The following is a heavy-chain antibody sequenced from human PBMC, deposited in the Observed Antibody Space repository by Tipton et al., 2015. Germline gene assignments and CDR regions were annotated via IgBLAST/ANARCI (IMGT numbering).Heavy chain of an antibody. D-gene: IGHD4-17*01. CDR1: GYIFTSYW. V-gene: IGHV5-51*01. Sequence: QSGPEVKKPGESLKISCRGAGYIFTSYWIAWVRQMTGKGLEWMGIIYPDDSNVRYSPSFQGQVTISVDKSIKTAYLQWSSLQASDTAMYYCVRPEGGISGDGGWFHPWGQGTLVTVSS. J-gene: IGHJ5*02. CDR3: VRPEGGISGDGGWFHP. CDR2: IYPDDSNV.